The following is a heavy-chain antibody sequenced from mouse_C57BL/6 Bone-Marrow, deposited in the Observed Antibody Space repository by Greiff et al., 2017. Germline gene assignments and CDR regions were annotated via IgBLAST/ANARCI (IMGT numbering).Heavy chain of an antibody. V-gene: IGHV1-85*01. Sequence: VQLQQSGPELVKPGASVKLSCKASGYTFTSYDINWVKQRPGQGLEWIGWIYPRDGSTKYNEKFKGKATLTVDTSSSTAYMELHSLTSEDSAVYFCARLEFVGMSGDWYFDVWGTGTTVTVSS. CDR2: IYPRDGST. CDR1: GYTFTSYD. D-gene: IGHD1-1*01. CDR3: ARLEFVGMSGDWYFDV. J-gene: IGHJ1*03.